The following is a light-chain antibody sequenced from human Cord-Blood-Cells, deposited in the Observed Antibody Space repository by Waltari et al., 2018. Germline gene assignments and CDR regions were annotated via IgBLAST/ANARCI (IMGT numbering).Light chain of an antibody. J-gene: IGKJ1*01. CDR3: QKYNSAPWT. CDR1: QGISNY. CDR2: AAS. V-gene: IGKV1-27*01. Sequence: DIQMTQSPSSLSASVGDRVTITCRASQGISNYFAWYQQKPGKVPKLLIYAASTLQSVVPSRFSGSGSGTYFTLTISSLQPEDVATYYCQKYNSAPWTFGQGTEVEIK.